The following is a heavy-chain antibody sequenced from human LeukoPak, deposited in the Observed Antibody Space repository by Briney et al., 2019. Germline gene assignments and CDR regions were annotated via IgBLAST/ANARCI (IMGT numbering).Heavy chain of an antibody. J-gene: IGHJ4*02. CDR2: IYYSGTT. CDR1: GGSISSYY. D-gene: IGHD3-22*01. CDR3: ARGAYDSSAYYYYFDY. V-gene: IGHV4-59*01. Sequence: SETLSLTCTVSGGSISSYYWSWLRQPPGKGLEWIGYIYYSGTTNYNSSLKSRVTISIDTSKSQFSLKLSSVTAADTAIYYCARGAYDSSAYYYYFDYWGQGTLVTVSS.